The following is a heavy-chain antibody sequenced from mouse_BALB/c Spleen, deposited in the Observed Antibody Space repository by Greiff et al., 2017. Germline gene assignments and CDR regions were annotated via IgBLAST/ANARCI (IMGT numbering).Heavy chain of an antibody. CDR1: GFSLTGYG. V-gene: IGHV2-6-7*01. D-gene: IGHD2-4*01. CDR3: ARGEAYDDYYYAMDY. Sequence: VKLVESGPGLVAPSQSLSITCTVSGFSLTGYGVNWVRQPPGKGLEWLGMIWGDGSTDYNSALKSRLSISKDNSKSQVFLKMNSLQTDDTAKYYSARGEAYDDYYYAMDYWGQGTSVTVSS. CDR2: IWGDGST. J-gene: IGHJ4*01.